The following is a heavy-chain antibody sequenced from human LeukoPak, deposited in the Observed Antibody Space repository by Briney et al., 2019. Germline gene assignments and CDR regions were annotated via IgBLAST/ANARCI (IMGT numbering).Heavy chain of an antibody. J-gene: IGHJ6*03. Sequence: ASVKVPCKASGGTFSSYAISWVRQAPGQGLEWMGGIIPIFGTANYAQKFQGRVTITTDESTSTAYMGLSSLRSEDTAVYYCARAGTYCSSTSCGLPSYYYYMDVWGKGTTVTVSS. D-gene: IGHD2-2*01. V-gene: IGHV1-69*05. CDR3: ARAGTYCSSTSCGLPSYYYYMDV. CDR2: IIPIFGTA. CDR1: GGTFSSYA.